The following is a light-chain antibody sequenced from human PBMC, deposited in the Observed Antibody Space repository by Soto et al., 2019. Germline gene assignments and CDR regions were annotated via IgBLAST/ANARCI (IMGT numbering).Light chain of an antibody. J-gene: IGKJ5*01. Sequence: DIQMTQSPSSLSASVGDRVTITCRASQSIVTYLNWYLQKPGKAPKLLIYAASNLQSGVPSRFSGSGSGTDFTLTISSLQAEDVAVYYCQQYHSTPITFGQGTRLEIK. CDR2: AAS. CDR3: QQYHSTPIT. V-gene: IGKV1-39*01. CDR1: QSIVTY.